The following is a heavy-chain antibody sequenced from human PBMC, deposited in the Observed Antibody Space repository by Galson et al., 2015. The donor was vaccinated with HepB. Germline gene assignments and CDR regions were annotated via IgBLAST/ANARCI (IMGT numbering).Heavy chain of an antibody. CDR3: ARDLTGYSSTWRRYWFFDL. D-gene: IGHD6-13*01. J-gene: IGHJ2*01. CDR2: IRSSSTTI. CDR1: GLTFSSYS. V-gene: IGHV3-48*04. Sequence: SLRLSCAASGLTFSSYSMNWVRRAPGKGLEWVSFIRSSSTTIYYADSVKGRFTISRDDAKNSLYLQMNSLRAEDTAVYYCARDLTGYSSTWRRYWFFDLWGRGTLVTVSS.